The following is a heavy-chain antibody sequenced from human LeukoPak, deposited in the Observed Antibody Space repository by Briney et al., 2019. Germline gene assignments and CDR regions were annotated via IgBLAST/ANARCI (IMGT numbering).Heavy chain of an antibody. CDR1: GYMFTSYA. D-gene: IGHD3-22*01. Sequence: ASVEVSCKASGYMFTSYAISWVRQAPGQGLEWMGWISAYSGNTNYAQRFQGRVTMTTDKSTSTAYMELRSLRSDDTAVYYCARHPYYDSSGYYVYWGQGTLVTVSS. CDR3: ARHPYYDSSGYYVY. V-gene: IGHV1-18*01. CDR2: ISAYSGNT. J-gene: IGHJ4*02.